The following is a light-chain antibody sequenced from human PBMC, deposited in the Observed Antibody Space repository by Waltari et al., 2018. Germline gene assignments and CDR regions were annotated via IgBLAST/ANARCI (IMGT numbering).Light chain of an antibody. CDR2: YGS. V-gene: IGKV6D-21*02. J-gene: IGKJ2*01. CDR1: QSIGNS. Sequence: EIVLTPSPDFQSVTPEETVTITCRASQSIGNSLHWYQQKPNQSPKLLIKYGSQSMSGVPSRFSGSGSGTDFTLTISGLEGEDAAAYYCLQGSSTPYSFGQGTKLEIK. CDR3: LQGSSTPYS.